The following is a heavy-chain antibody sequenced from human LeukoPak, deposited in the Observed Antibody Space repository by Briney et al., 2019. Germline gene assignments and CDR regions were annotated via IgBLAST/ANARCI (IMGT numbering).Heavy chain of an antibody. Sequence: GGSLRLSCSASGFTFKSYLMAWVRQAPGKGLEWISGISGNGVLTYYADSVKGRFTVSRDNSQNILHLQLNNVRAEDSAIYYCANSQGTIFGVVDYWGQGTLVTVSS. CDR2: ISGNGVLT. J-gene: IGHJ4*02. CDR1: GFTFKSYL. V-gene: IGHV3-23*01. D-gene: IGHD3-3*01. CDR3: ANSQGTIFGVVDY.